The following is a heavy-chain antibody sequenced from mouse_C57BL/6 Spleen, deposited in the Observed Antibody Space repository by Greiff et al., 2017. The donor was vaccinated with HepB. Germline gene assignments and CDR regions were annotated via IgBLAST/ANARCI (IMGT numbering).Heavy chain of an antibody. CDR3: ARKGAGTDYFDY. J-gene: IGHJ2*01. CDR2: INPYNGGT. CDR1: GYTFTDYY. V-gene: IGHV1-19*01. D-gene: IGHD3-3*01. Sequence: EVQLQQSGPVLVKPGASVKMSCKASGYTFTDYYMNWVKQSHGKSLEWIGVINPYNGGTSYNQKFKGKATLTVDKSSSTAYMERNSLTSEDSAVYYCARKGAGTDYFDYWGQGTTLTVSS.